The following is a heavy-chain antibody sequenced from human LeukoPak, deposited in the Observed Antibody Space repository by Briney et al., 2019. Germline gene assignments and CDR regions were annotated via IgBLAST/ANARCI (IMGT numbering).Heavy chain of an antibody. J-gene: IGHJ4*02. CDR2: LSGSSSYI. Sequence: GGSLRLYCAASGFTFISYRMSWVRQAPGKGLEWVSSLSGSSSYIYYADSLQGRFTISRDNAKNSLYLQMNSLRAEDTALYFCARESEYYGSGSYYINDYWGQGTLVTVSS. CDR1: GFTFISYR. D-gene: IGHD3-10*01. V-gene: IGHV3-21*01. CDR3: ARESEYYGSGSYYINDY.